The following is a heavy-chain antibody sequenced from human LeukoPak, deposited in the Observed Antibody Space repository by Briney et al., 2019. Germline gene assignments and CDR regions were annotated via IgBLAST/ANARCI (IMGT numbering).Heavy chain of an antibody. CDR1: GFTFSSYW. CDR2: IKQDGSEK. J-gene: IGHJ4*02. D-gene: IGHD3-22*01. CDR3: ARDSYYYDSSGYYSGNDY. V-gene: IGHV3-7*01. Sequence: PGESLRLSCAASGFTFSSYWMSWVRQAPGKGLEWVANIKQDGSEKYYVDSVKGRFTISRDNAKNSLYLQMNSLRAEDTAVYYCARDSYYYDSSGYYSGNDYWGQGTLVTVSS.